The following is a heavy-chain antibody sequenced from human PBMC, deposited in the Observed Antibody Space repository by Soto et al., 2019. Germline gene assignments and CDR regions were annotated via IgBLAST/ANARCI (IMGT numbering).Heavy chain of an antibody. CDR1: GGSISSYY. J-gene: IGHJ5*02. CDR3: ARDNLSFRTSSWYGYWFDP. Sequence: TSETLSLTCTVSGGSISSYYWSWIRQPPGKGLEWIGYIYYSGSTNYNPSLKSRVTISVDTSKNQFSLKLSSVTAADTAVYYCARDNLSFRTSSWYGYWFDPWGQGTLVTVS. CDR2: IYYSGST. V-gene: IGHV4-59*01. D-gene: IGHD6-13*01.